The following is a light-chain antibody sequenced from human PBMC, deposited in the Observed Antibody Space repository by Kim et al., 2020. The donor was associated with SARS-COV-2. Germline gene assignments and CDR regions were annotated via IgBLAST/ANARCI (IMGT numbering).Light chain of an antibody. CDR2: DAS. J-gene: IGKJ5*01. Sequence: SLSPGERAARACRASQSISTFVAWYQHKPGQAPRLLIYDASNRATGIPARFSGRGSGTDFTLTISSLEPEDFAVYYCQQRTNPLTFGQGTRLEIK. CDR1: QSISTF. V-gene: IGKV3-11*01. CDR3: QQRTNPLT.